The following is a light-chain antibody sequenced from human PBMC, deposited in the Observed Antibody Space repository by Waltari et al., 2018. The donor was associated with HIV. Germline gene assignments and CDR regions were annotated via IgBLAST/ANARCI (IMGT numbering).Light chain of an antibody. V-gene: IGKV1-5*03. CDR3: QQYNSDFYT. CDR2: KAS. CDR1: QNVASW. J-gene: IGKJ2*01. Sequence: IQMTQSPSILYASVGDRVNITCRASQNVASWLAWYQQRPGKAPKLLIYKASTLQYGVPARFTGSGSGTNFTLTINSLHPDDFATYYCQQYNSDFYTFGLGTRLDLK.